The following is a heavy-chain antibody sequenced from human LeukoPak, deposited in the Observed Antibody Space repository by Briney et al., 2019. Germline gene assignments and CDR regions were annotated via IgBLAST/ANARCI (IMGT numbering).Heavy chain of an antibody. CDR1: GGSISSSSYY. CDR2: IYHSGST. D-gene: IGHD3-10*01. J-gene: IGHJ4*02. V-gene: IGHV4-39*07. CDR3: ASYYYGSGSRVFDY. Sequence: SETLSLTCTVSGGSISSSSYYWGWIRQPPGKGLEWIGEIYHSGSTNYNPSLKSRVTISVDKSKNQFSLKLSSVTAADTAVYYCASYYYGSGSRVFDYWGQGTLVTVSS.